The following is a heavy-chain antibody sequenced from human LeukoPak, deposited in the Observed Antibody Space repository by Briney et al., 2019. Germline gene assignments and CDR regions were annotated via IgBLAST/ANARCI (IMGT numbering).Heavy chain of an antibody. V-gene: IGHV7-4-1*02. D-gene: IGHD3-22*01. CDR3: ARVGYYDSSGFPNWFDP. J-gene: IGHJ5*02. CDR2: INTNTGNP. CDR1: GYTFTSYY. Sequence: ASVKVSCKASGYTFTSYYMHWVRQAPGQGLEWMGWINTNTGNPTYAQGFTGRFVFSLDTSVSTAYLQISSLKAEDTAVYYCARVGYYDSSGFPNWFDPWGQGTLVTVSS.